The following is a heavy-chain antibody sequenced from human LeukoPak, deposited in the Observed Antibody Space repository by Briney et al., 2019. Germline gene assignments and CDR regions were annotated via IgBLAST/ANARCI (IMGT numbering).Heavy chain of an antibody. Sequence: GASVKVSCKASGYTFIGYYMHWVRQAPGQGLEWMGWINTNTGNPTYAQGFTGRFVFSLDTSVSTAYLQISSLKAEDTAVYYCARDLLRGGYSYGVFDYWGQGTLVTVSS. D-gene: IGHD5-18*01. V-gene: IGHV7-4-1*02. CDR1: GYTFIGYY. CDR3: ARDLLRGGYSYGVFDY. J-gene: IGHJ4*02. CDR2: INTNTGNP.